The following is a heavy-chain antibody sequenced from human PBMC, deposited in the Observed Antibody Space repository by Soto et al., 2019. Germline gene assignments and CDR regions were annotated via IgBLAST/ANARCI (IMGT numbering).Heavy chain of an antibody. J-gene: IGHJ6*02. CDR1: GCTLSEYE. Sequence: PGGSRRLSWSAAGCTLSEYELQGVRQAQGKGLEWVSYISTRGSTRYYADSVKGRFSISRDNDKNSMYLEVNRLRPEDTGVNYYPSLRAGAPNGYYGLDVWGQGTTVTVSS. CDR3: PSLRAGAPNGYYGLDV. D-gene: IGHD2-8*01. CDR2: ISTRGSTR. V-gene: IGHV3-48*03.